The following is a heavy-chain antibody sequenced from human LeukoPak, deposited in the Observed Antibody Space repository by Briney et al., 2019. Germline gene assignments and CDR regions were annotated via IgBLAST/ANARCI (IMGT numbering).Heavy chain of an antibody. D-gene: IGHD3-10*01. J-gene: IGHJ4*02. Sequence: GGSLRLSCAASGFTFSSYAMSWVRQAPGRGLEWVSTISDSGGSTYYTDSVKGRFTISRDNSKNTLYLQMNSLRAEDTAVYYCAKGHYYGSTSYLGYFDSWGQGTLVTVSS. CDR3: AKGHYYGSTSYLGYFDS. V-gene: IGHV3-23*01. CDR2: ISDSGGST. CDR1: GFTFSSYA.